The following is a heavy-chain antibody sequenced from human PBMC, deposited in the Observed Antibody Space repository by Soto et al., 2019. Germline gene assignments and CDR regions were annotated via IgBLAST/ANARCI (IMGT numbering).Heavy chain of an antibody. CDR2: IIPIFGTP. V-gene: IGHV1-69*13. CDR3: ARGGEMEAAAAKSKHYYGMDF. D-gene: IGHD6-25*01. Sequence: GASVKFSCKASGGTFSNYAFSWVRQAPGQGPEWMGGIIPIFGTPNYAQKFQARLTITADDSTRTDYMELSSLRSEDTAVYYCARGGEMEAAAAKSKHYYGMDFWGTGTTVNVSS. J-gene: IGHJ6*04. CDR1: GGTFSNYA.